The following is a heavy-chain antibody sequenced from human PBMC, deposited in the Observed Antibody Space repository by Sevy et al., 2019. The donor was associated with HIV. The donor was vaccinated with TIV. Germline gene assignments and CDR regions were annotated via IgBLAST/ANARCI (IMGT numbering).Heavy chain of an antibody. CDR3: AGGSYHEGIDY. Sequence: GGSLRLSCAASGFTFSSYAMSWVRQAPGKGLEWVSAISGSGGSTYYADSMKGRFTISRDNSKNTLYLQMNSLRAEDTAVYYCAGGSYHEGIDYWGQGTLVTVSS. V-gene: IGHV3-23*01. D-gene: IGHD1-26*01. CDR1: GFTFSSYA. J-gene: IGHJ4*02. CDR2: ISGSGGST.